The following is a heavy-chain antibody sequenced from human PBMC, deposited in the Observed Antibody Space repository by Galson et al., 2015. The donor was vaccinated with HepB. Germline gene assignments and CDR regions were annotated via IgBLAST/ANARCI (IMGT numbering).Heavy chain of an antibody. V-gene: IGHV7-4-1*02. CDR2: INTNTGNP. Sequence: SVKVSCKASGYTFTSYAMNWVRQAPGQGLEWMGWINTNTGNPTYAQGFTGRFVFSLDTSVSTAYLQISSLKAEDTAVFYCARDPGDVWNGEGGWWDWGQGTLVTVSS. CDR1: GYTFTSYA. CDR3: ARDPGDVWNGEGGWWD. J-gene: IGHJ4*02. D-gene: IGHD1-1*01.